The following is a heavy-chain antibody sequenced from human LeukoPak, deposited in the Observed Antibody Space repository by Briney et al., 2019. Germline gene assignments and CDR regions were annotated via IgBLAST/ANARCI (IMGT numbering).Heavy chain of an antibody. CDR3: ARAGWLSKDAFDI. V-gene: IGHV3-53*01. CDR2: IYSGGST. D-gene: IGHD3-9*01. Sequence: GGSLRLSCAASGFTVSSNYMSWVRQAPGKGLEWVSVIYSGGSTYYADSVKGRFTISRDNSKNTLYLQMNSLRAEDTAVYYCARAGWLSKDAFDIWGQGTMVTVSS. CDR1: GFTVSSNY. J-gene: IGHJ3*02.